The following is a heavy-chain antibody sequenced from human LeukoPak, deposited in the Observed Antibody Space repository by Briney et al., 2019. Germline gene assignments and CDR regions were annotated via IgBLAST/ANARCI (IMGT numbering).Heavy chain of an antibody. CDR3: ARARGWLQHHIDY. V-gene: IGHV4-34*01. Sequence: SETLSLTCAVYDGSFSGYYWSWIRQPPGKGLEWIGEINHSGSTNYNPSLKSRVTISVDTSKNQFSLKLSSVTAADTAVYYCARARGWLQHHIDYWGQGTLVTVSS. CDR1: DGSFSGYY. CDR2: INHSGST. J-gene: IGHJ4*02. D-gene: IGHD5-24*01.